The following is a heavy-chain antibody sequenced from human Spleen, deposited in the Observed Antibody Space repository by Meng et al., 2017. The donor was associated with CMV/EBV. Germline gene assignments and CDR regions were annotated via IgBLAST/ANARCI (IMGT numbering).Heavy chain of an antibody. CDR3: ARGGGGDTYNWFDP. J-gene: IGHJ5*02. Sequence: SCAISGDSVSSNSASWNWIRQSPSRGLEWLGRTYYRSKWFNDFAVSVKSRMTINPDTSKNQFSLQLNSVTPDDTAVYYCARGGGGDTYNWFDPWGQGTLVTVSS. D-gene: IGHD2-21*01. V-gene: IGHV6-1*01. CDR1: GDSVSSNSAS. CDR2: TYYRSKWFN.